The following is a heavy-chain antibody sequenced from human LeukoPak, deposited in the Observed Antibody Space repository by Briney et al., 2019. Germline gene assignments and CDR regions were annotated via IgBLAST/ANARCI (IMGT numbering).Heavy chain of an antibody. J-gene: IGHJ4*02. CDR1: GFTFSSYA. Sequence: PGVSLRLSCAASGFTFSSYAVHWVRQAPGKGLEWVAVISYDGSNKYYADSVKGRFTISRDNSNSTLYLQMNSLRGEDTAVYYCARDRGSSTNRYPPHYWGQGTLVTVSS. D-gene: IGHD2-2*01. CDR2: ISYDGSNK. CDR3: ARDRGSSTNRYPPHY. V-gene: IGHV3-30-3*01.